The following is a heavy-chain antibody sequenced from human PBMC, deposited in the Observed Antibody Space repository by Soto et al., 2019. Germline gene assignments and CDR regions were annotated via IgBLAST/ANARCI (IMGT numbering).Heavy chain of an antibody. CDR3: ARDDYYGSGSYSWFDP. J-gene: IGHJ5*02. CDR1: GGSFSGYY. V-gene: IGHV4-34*01. CDR2: INHSGST. Sequence: PSETLSLTCAVYGGSFSGYYWSWIRQPPGKGLEWIGEINHSGSTNYNPSLKSRVTISVDTSKNQFSLKPSSVTAADTAVYYCARDDYYGSGSYSWFDPWGQGTLVTVSS. D-gene: IGHD3-10*01.